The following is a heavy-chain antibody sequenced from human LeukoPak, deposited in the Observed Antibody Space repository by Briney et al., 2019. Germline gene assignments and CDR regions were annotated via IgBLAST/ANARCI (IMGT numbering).Heavy chain of an antibody. CDR2: ISGSGGTT. CDR3: VLRGGATDY. Sequence: GGSLRLSCAASGFTFSSFVLNWVRQAPGKGLEWVSTISGSGGTTYYADSVKGRFTISRDNSKNTLYLQMNSLRAEDTAVYYCVLRGGATDYWGQGTLVTVSS. V-gene: IGHV3-23*01. CDR1: GFTFSSFV. J-gene: IGHJ4*02. D-gene: IGHD3-16*01.